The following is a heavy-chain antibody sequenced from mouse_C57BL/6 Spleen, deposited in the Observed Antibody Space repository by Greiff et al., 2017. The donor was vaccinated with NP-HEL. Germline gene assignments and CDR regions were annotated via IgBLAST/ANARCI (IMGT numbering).Heavy chain of an antibody. D-gene: IGHD1-1*01. V-gene: IGHV1-55*01. CDR2: IYPGSGST. J-gene: IGHJ1*03. CDR1: GYTFTSYW. CDR3: ARGTTVARYFDV. Sequence: QVQLKQPGAELVKPGASVKMSCKASGYTFTSYWITWVKQRPGQGLEWIGDIYPGSGSTNYNEKFKSKATLTVDTSSSTAYMQLSSLTSEDSAVYYCARGTTVARYFDVWGTGTTVTVSS.